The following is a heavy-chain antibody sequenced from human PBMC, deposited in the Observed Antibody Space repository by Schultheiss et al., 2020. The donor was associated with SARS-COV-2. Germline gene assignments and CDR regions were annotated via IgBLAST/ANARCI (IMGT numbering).Heavy chain of an antibody. V-gene: IGHV3-72*01. Sequence: GGSLRLSCAASGFTFSDHYMDWVRQAPGKGLEWVGRTRNKANSYTTEYAASVKGRFTISRDDSKNSLYLQMNSLKTEDTAVYYCARVPDRYSSEVDWGQGTLVTVSS. CDR2: TRNKANSYTT. CDR1: GFTFSDHY. CDR3: ARVPDRYSSEVD. D-gene: IGHD6-19*01. J-gene: IGHJ4*02.